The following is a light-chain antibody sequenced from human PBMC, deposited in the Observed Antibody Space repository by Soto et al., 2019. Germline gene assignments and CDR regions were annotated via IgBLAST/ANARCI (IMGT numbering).Light chain of an antibody. CDR3: QQYGSAPKT. V-gene: IGKV3-20*01. CDR2: GAS. Sequence: EMVLTQSPGTLSLSPGERATLSCRASQSVSSSYLAWYQQKPGQAPRLLIYGASSRATGITDRFSGSGSGTDFTLTIRRLEPEDFAVYYCQQYGSAPKTFGQGTKVEIK. J-gene: IGKJ1*01. CDR1: QSVSSSY.